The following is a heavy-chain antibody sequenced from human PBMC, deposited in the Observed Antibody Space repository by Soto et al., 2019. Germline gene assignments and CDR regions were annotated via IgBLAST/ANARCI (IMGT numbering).Heavy chain of an antibody. CDR2: INAGNGNT. D-gene: IGHD2-21*01. CDR1: GYNFSSHD. J-gene: IGHJ6*03. V-gene: IGHV1-3*01. Sequence: QVHLVQAGAEVRKPGASVQVSCKASGYNFSSHDIHWVRQAPGQGLEWMGWINAGNGNTRYSQKFQDRITITRDASASPAYMELSRLRSEDTAIYYCARDSFYCGGRYCYHYSFYMDVWGKGTTVTVSS. CDR3: ARDSFYCGGRYCYHYSFYMDV.